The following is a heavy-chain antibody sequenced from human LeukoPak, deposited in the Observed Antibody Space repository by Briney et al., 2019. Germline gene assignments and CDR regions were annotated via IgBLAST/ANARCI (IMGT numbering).Heavy chain of an antibody. J-gene: IGHJ4*02. CDR2: IYYSGST. CDR3: ARHLYSSSFDY. CDR1: GGSISSYY. Sequence: KASETLSLTCTVSGGSISSYYWSWIRQPPGKGLEWIGYIYYSGSTNYSPSLKSRVTISVDTSKNQFSLKLTSVTAADTAVYYCARHLYSSSFDYWGQGTLVTVSS. V-gene: IGHV4-59*08. D-gene: IGHD6-19*01.